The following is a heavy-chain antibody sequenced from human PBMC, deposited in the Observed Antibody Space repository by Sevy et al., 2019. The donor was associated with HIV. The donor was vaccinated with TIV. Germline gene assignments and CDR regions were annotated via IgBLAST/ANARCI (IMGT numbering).Heavy chain of an antibody. CDR2: INPNSGGT. V-gene: IGHV1-2*02. J-gene: IGHJ6*02. CDR1: GYTFTGYY. CDR3: ARDLIVVVPAANSDAYYYYYYGMDV. Sequence: ASVKVSCKASGYTFTGYYMHWVRQAPGQGLEWMGWINPNSGGTNYAQKFQGRVTMTRDTSISTAYMELGRLRSDDTAVYYCARDLIVVVPAANSDAYYYYYYGMDVWGQGTTVTVSS. D-gene: IGHD2-2*01.